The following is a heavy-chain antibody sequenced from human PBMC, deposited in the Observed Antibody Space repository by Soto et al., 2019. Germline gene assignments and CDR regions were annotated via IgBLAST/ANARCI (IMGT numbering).Heavy chain of an antibody. Sequence: GGSLRLSCAASGFTFSSYSMNWVRQAPGKGLEWVSYISSRSSTIYYADSVKGRFTISRDNAKNSLYLQMNSLRDEDTAVYYCARDLSGGTTQERKHYWYFDLWGRGTLVTVSS. CDR1: GFTFSSYS. J-gene: IGHJ2*01. CDR2: ISSRSSTI. V-gene: IGHV3-48*02. D-gene: IGHD1-7*01. CDR3: ARDLSGGTTQERKHYWYFDL.